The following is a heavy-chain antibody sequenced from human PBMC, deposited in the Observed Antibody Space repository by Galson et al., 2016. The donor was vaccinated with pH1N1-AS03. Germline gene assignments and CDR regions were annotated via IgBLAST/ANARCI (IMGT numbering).Heavy chain of an antibody. V-gene: IGHV1-18*04. Sequence: SVKVSCKASGYSFPTYSFNWVRQAPGQGLEWLGWISAYRGDTHYARKFQGRVTLTTDTSTSTAYMELRGLTSDDTAVYYCARAHYNAYYVPDFWGQGTLVTVSS. CDR2: ISAYRGDT. CDR3: ARAHYNAYYVPDF. CDR1: GYSFPTYS. D-gene: IGHD3-10*01. J-gene: IGHJ4*02.